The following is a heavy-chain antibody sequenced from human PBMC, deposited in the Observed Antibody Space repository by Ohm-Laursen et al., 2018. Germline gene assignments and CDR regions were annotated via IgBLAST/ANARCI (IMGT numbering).Heavy chain of an antibody. D-gene: IGHD3-10*01. CDR1: GGSITTYY. J-gene: IGHJ4*02. CDR3: ARGYYYTPN. Sequence: TLSLTCPVSGGSITTYYWTWIRQPPGKGLEWIGYIYYTGTTNYNPSLTGRVTISLDTSKNQFSLKLTSVTAADTAVYYCARGYYYTPNWGQGTLVTVSS. V-gene: IGHV4-59*12. CDR2: IYYTGTT.